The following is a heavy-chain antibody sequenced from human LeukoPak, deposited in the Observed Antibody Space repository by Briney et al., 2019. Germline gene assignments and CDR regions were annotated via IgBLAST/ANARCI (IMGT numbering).Heavy chain of an antibody. V-gene: IGHV6-1*01. D-gene: IGHD1-26*01. CDR1: GTNVSVKSAS. Sequence: SQTLSLTCGVSGTNVSVKSASWNWIRQSPSSGLEWLGRTYYRSKWYNDYAVSVRGRVTINADTANNQFSLQLNAVTPEDTALYYCTRDSGSYYGHFDSWGQGTLVTVSS. J-gene: IGHJ4*02. CDR2: TYYRSKWYN. CDR3: TRDSGSYYGHFDS.